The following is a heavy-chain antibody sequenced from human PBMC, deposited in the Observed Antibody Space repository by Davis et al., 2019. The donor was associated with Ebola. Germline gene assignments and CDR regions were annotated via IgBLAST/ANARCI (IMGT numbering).Heavy chain of an antibody. CDR1: GFTFSSYA. V-gene: IGHV3-23*01. CDR2: ISGSGGST. Sequence: GGSLRLSCAASGFTFSSYAMSWGRQAPGKGLEWVSAISGSGGSTYYADSVKGRFTISRDNSKNTLYLQMNSLRAEDTAVYYCAKEWRELPIPYYYYYMDVWGKGTTVTVSS. J-gene: IGHJ6*03. CDR3: AKEWRELPIPYYYYYMDV. D-gene: IGHD3-10*01.